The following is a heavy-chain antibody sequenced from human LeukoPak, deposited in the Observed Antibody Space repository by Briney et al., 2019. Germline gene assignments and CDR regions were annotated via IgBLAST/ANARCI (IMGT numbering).Heavy chain of an antibody. Sequence: SETLSLTCAVYGGSFSGYYWSWIRQPPGKRLEWIGEINHSGSTNYNPSLKSRVTISVGTSKNQFSLKLSSVTAADTAVYYCASLYGLDYWGQGTLVTVSS. D-gene: IGHD4-17*01. CDR3: ASLYGLDY. CDR2: INHSGST. J-gene: IGHJ4*02. CDR1: GGSFSGYY. V-gene: IGHV4-34*01.